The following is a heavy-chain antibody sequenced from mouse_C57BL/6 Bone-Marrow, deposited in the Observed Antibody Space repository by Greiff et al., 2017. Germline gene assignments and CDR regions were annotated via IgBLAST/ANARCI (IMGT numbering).Heavy chain of an antibody. J-gene: IGHJ2*01. CDR2: ISGGGGNT. V-gene: IGHV5-9*01. CDR1: GFTFSSYT. Sequence: EVQGVESGGGLVKPGGSLKLSCAASGFTFSSYTMSWVRQTPEKRLEWVATISGGGGNTYYPDSVKGRFTISRDNAKNTLYLQMSSLRSEDTALYYCARHGSSYVDYWGQGTTLTVSS. CDR3: ARHGSSYVDY. D-gene: IGHD1-1*01.